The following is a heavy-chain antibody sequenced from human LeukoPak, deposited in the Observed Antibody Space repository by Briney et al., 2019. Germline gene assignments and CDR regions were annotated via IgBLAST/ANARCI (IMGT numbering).Heavy chain of an antibody. V-gene: IGHV3-23*01. J-gene: IGHJ4*02. D-gene: IGHD1-26*01. CDR1: GFTFSNYA. Sequence: GGSLRLSCATSGFTFSNYAMSWVRQAPGKGLEWVSSISSSGGGTYYADSVKGRFTISRDNSKNTLSLQMNSLKAEDTAVYYCAKINSGSYTDYWGQGTLVTVSS. CDR3: AKINSGSYTDY. CDR2: ISSSGGGT.